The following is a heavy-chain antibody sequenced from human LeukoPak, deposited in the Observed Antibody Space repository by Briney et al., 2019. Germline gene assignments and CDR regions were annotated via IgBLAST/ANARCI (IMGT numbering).Heavy chain of an antibody. V-gene: IGHV3-48*03. CDR2: ISRGGNTE. CDR3: ARDTVNGPFVISLDL. Sequence: GGSLRLSCAASGFSFSSSEMNWVRQAPGKGPAWVSHISRGGNTEYYADSVRGRFTVSRDNAKNLLYLQMNSLRDEDTAVYYCARDTVNGPFVISLDLWGQGALVTVSS. D-gene: IGHD2-8*01. J-gene: IGHJ5*02. CDR1: GFSFSSSE.